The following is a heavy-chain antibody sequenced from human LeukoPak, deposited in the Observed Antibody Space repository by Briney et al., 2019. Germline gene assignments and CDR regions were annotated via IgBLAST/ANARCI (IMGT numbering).Heavy chain of an antibody. V-gene: IGHV3-48*03. CDR2: ISSSGSTI. CDR1: GFTFGDYV. J-gene: IGHJ6*04. D-gene: IGHD3-10*02. Sequence: GGSLRLSCTASGFTFGDYVMNWVRQAPGKGLEWVSYISSSGSTIYYADSVKGRFTISRDNAKNSLYLQMNSLRAEDTAVYYCAELGITMIGDVWGKGTTVTISS. CDR3: AELGITMIGDV.